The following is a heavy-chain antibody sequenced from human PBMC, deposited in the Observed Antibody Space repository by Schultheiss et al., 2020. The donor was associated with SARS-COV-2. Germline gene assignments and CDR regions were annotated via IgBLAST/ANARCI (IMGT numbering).Heavy chain of an antibody. CDR3: ARDRVTYGYDSTGYVDQ. D-gene: IGHD3-22*01. CDR2: INHSGST. J-gene: IGHJ5*02. Sequence: QTLSLTCAVYGGSFSGYYWSWIRQPPGKGLEWIGEINHSGSTNYNPSLKSRVTISVDTSKNQFSLKLSSVTAADTAVYYCARDRVTYGYDSTGYVDQWGQGTLVTVSS. CDR1: GGSFSGYY. V-gene: IGHV4-34*01.